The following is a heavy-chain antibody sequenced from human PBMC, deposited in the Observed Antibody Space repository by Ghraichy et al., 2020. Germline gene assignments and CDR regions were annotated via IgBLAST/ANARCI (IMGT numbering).Heavy chain of an antibody. CDR1: GGSISSYY. J-gene: IGHJ6*02. CDR3: ARDQVVRGVQYYYYYYGMDV. V-gene: IGHV4-59*01. Sequence: SQTLSLTCTVSGGSISSYYWSWIRQPPGKGLERIGYIYYSGSTNYNPSLKSRVTISVDTSKNQFSLKLSSVTAADTAVYYCARDQVVRGVQYYYYYYGMDVWGQGTTVTVSS. D-gene: IGHD3-10*01. CDR2: IYYSGST.